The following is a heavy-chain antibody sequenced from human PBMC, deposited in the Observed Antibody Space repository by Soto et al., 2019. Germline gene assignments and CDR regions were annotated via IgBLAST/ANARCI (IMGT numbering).Heavy chain of an antibody. Sequence: CAASGLTLSPYVTSWVRQAPGKGLEWVSAISGSGGSTYYADSVKGRFTISRDNSKNTLYLQMNSLRADDTAVYYCAKVVYYYRSFHNGTAPTEH. CDR2: ISGSGGST. CDR1: GLTLSPYV. J-gene: IGHJ1*01. V-gene: IGHV3-23*01. D-gene: IGHD3-10*01. CDR3: AKVVYYYRSFHNGTAPTEH.